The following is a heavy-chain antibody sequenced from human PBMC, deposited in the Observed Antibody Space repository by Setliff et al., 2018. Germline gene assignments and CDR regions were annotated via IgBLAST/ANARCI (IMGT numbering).Heavy chain of an antibody. V-gene: IGHV4-39*07. Sequence: SETLSLTCTVSGGSISSGSYYWSWIRQPPGKRLEWIGEIIHSGNTYYSPSLKGRVTMFVDTSKNQFSLMLYSVTAADTAIYYCARYDSSGYSENYYFDYWGQGTLVTVSS. CDR1: GGSISSGSYY. D-gene: IGHD3-22*01. CDR3: ARYDSSGYSENYYFDY. CDR2: IIHSGNT. J-gene: IGHJ4*02.